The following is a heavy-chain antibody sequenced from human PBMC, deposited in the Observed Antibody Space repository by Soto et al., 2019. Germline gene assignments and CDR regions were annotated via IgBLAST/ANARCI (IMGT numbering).Heavy chain of an antibody. CDR1: GFTFNNYS. V-gene: IGHV3-21*01. D-gene: IGHD3-10*01. Sequence: EVQLVESGGGLVKSGGSLRLSCTASGFTFNNYSMNWVRQAPWEGLEWVSSISRTSNYIFYADSVRGRFTISRDNGQNSLFLQMTSLRADDTAVYYCARSSPGVWAYWGQGTLVTVSS. J-gene: IGHJ4*02. CDR3: ARSSPGVWAY. CDR2: ISRTSNYI.